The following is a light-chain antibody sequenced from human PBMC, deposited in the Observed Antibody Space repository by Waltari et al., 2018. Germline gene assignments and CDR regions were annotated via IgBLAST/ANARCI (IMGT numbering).Light chain of an antibody. J-gene: IGKJ1*01. Sequence: DIQMTQSPSTLSASVGDRVTITCPAIQSFSSWLAWYQQKPGKAPKLLIYDASSLESGVPSRFSGSGSGTEFTLTISSLQPDDFATYYCQQYNSYSGTFGQGTKVEIK. V-gene: IGKV1-5*01. CDR1: QSFSSW. CDR3: QQYNSYSGT. CDR2: DAS.